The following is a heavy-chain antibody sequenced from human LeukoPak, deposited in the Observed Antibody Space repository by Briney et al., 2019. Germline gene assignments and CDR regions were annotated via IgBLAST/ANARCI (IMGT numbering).Heavy chain of an antibody. CDR2: IYYSGST. CDR1: GSMYNYY. D-gene: IGHD3-22*01. CDR3: ARDRGGSYYDSSGSVTNI. J-gene: IGHJ3*02. V-gene: IGHV4-59*01. Sequence: SETLSLTCTVSGSMYNYYWSWIRQPPGKGLEWIGYIYYSGSTNYNPSLKSRVTISADTSKNQLSLKLSSVTAADTAIYYCARDRGGSYYDSSGSVTNIWGQGTMVTVSS.